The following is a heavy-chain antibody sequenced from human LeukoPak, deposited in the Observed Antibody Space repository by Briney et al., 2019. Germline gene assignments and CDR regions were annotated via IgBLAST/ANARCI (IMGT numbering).Heavy chain of an antibody. CDR2: ISSSSSYI. D-gene: IGHD5-18*01. CDR1: GFTFSSYS. V-gene: IGHV3-21*01. CDR3: ARVSDTAMADY. J-gene: IGHJ4*02. Sequence: GGSLRLSCAVSGFTFSSYSMNWVSQAPGKGLEWVSSISSSSSYIYYADSVKGRFTISRDNAKNSLFLQMNRLRAEDTAVYYCARVSDTAMADYWGQGTLVTVSS.